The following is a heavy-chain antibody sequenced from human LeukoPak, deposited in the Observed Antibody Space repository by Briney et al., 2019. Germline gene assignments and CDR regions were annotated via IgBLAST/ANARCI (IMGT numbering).Heavy chain of an antibody. CDR1: GFTFSSYA. Sequence: GGSLRLSCAASGFTFSSYAMSWVRPAPGKGVEWVSAISGSGGSTYYADSVKGRFTISRDNSKNTLNLQMNSLSAEGTAVYYCAKKPIWDSRGQGTLVTVSS. CDR3: AKKPIWDS. J-gene: IGHJ4*02. CDR2: ISGSGGST. V-gene: IGHV3-23*01. D-gene: IGHD3-22*01.